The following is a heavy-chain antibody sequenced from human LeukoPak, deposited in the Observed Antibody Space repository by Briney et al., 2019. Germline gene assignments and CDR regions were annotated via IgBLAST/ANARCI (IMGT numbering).Heavy chain of an antibody. CDR2: ISGSGGST. Sequence: PGGSLRLSCAASGFTFSSYAMSWVRQAPGKGLEWVAAISGSGGSTYYADSVKGRFTISRGNSKNTLYLQMNSLRAEDTAVYYCAKVHYSSGWLRPFDYWGQGTLVTVSS. J-gene: IGHJ4*02. CDR3: AKVHYSSGWLRPFDY. CDR1: GFTFSSYA. D-gene: IGHD6-19*01. V-gene: IGHV3-23*01.